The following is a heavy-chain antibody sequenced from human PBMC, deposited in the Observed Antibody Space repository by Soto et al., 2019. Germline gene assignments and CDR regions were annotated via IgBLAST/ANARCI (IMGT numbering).Heavy chain of an antibody. CDR2: INPSGGST. D-gene: IGHD6-6*01. CDR3: ARDGVSSSSGGYNWFDP. J-gene: IGHJ5*02. V-gene: IGHV1-46*01. Sequence: ASVKVSCKASGYTFTSYYMHWVRQAPGQGLEWMGIINPSGGSTSYAQKFQGRVTMTRDTSTSTVYMELSSLRSEDTAVYYCARDGVSSSSGGYNWFDPWGQGTLVTVSS. CDR1: GYTFTSYY.